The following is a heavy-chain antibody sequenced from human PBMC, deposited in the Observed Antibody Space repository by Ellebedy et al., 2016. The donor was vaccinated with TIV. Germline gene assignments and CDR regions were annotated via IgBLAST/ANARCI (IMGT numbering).Heavy chain of an antibody. CDR3: ARVIFRGGTGRHAFDI. Sequence: GESLKISCQGSGYIFTSYWIGWVRQMPGKGLEWMGIIYPGDSDTRYSPSFQGQVTISADKSISTAYLQWSSLKASDTAMYYCARVIFRGGTGRHAFDIWGQGTMVTASS. V-gene: IGHV5-51*01. CDR2: IYPGDSDT. J-gene: IGHJ3*02. CDR1: GYIFTSYW. D-gene: IGHD2-15*01.